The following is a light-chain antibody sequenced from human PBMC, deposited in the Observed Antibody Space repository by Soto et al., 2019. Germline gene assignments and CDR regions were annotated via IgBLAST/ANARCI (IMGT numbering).Light chain of an antibody. J-gene: IGLJ3*02. CDR2: LNSDGSH. V-gene: IGLV4-69*01. CDR3: QTWGTGVLV. CDR1: SGHSSYA. Sequence: QSVLTQSPSASASLGASVKLTCTLSSGHSSYAIAWHQQQPEKGPRYLMKLNSDGSHSEGDGIPDRFSGSSSGAERYLTISSLQSEDEADYYCQTWGTGVLVFGGGTKVTVL.